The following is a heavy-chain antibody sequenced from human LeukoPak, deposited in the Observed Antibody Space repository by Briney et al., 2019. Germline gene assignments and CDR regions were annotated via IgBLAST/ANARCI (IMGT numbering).Heavy chain of an antibody. CDR2: IYTSGST. CDR1: GGSISSYY. V-gene: IGHV4-4*07. CDR3: ARGVYDILTGYHNWFDP. Sequence: PSETLSLTCTVSGGSISSYYWSWIRQPAGKGLEWIGRIYTSGSTNYNPSLKSRVTMSVDTSKNQFSLKLSSVTAADTAVYYCARGVYDILTGYHNWFDPWGQGTLVTVSS. D-gene: IGHD3-9*01. J-gene: IGHJ5*02.